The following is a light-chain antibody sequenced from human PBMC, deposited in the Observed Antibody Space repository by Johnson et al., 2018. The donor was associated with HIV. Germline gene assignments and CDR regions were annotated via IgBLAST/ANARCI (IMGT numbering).Light chain of an antibody. CDR3: GTWDSSLSAGGV. Sequence: QSVLTQPPSMSAAPGQKVTISCSTSSSNIGNNYVSWYQQLPGTAPKLLIYDNNKRPSGIPDRFSGSKSGTSATLGITGLQTGDEADYYCGTWDSSLSAGGVFGTGTKVTFL. V-gene: IGLV1-51*01. CDR2: DNN. J-gene: IGLJ1*01. CDR1: SSNIGNNY.